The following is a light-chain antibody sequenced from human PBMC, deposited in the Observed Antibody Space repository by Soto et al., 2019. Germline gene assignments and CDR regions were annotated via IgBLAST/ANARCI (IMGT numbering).Light chain of an antibody. V-gene: IGKV1-5*03. J-gene: IGKJ1*01. CDR2: QAS. Sequence: DIQMTQSPPTLSASVGDRVTITCRASQSISTSLAWYQQKAGIAPKLLIYQASSLKTGVPSRFSGSGSGTEFTLTISILQPDDFATSYCQRYNPYRTFGQGTKVEIK. CDR1: QSISTS. CDR3: QRYNPYRT.